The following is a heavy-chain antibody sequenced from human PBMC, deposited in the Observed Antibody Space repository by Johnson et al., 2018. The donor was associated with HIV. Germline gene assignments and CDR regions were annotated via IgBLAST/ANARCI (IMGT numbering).Heavy chain of an antibody. CDR3: ARDRRSSFDI. V-gene: IGHV3-30*03. CDR2: ISYDGSNK. D-gene: IGHD6-6*01. J-gene: IGHJ3*02. Sequence: VQLVESGGGVVRPGRSLRLSCAASGFTFDDYGMTWVRQPPGKGLEWVALISYDGSNKYYADSVKGRFTISRDNYKTTLFLHINSLRAEDTAVYYCARDRRSSFDIWGQGTMVAVSS. CDR1: GFTFDDYG.